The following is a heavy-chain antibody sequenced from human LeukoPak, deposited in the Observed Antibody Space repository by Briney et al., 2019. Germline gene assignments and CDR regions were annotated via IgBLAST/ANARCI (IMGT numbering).Heavy chain of an antibody. CDR1: GGSISSGSYY. Sequence: KASETLSLTXTVSGGSISSGSYYWSWIRQPAGKGLEWIVRIYTSGSTNYNPSLKSRVTISVDTSKNQFSLKLSSVTAADTAVYYCARDRVATFYWYFDLWGRGTLVTVSS. CDR3: ARDRVATFYWYFDL. D-gene: IGHD5-12*01. J-gene: IGHJ2*01. V-gene: IGHV4-61*02. CDR2: IYTSGST.